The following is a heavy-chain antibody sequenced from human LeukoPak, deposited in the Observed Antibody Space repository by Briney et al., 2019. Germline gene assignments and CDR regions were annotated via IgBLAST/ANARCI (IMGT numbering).Heavy chain of an antibody. CDR3: ARAMVPGVIGY. CDR2: INHSGST. Sequence: PSETLSLTCAVYGGSFSGYYWSWIRQPPGKGLEWIGEINHSGSTNYNPSLKSRVTISVDTSKNQFSLKLSSVTAAHTAVYYCARAMVPGVIGYWGQGTLVTVSS. CDR1: GGSFSGYY. D-gene: IGHD3-10*01. V-gene: IGHV4-34*01. J-gene: IGHJ1*01.